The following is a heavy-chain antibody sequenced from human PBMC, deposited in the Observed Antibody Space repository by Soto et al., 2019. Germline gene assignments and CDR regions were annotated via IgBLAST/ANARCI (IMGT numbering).Heavy chain of an antibody. D-gene: IGHD1-26*01. Sequence: QVQLVESGGGVVQPGRSLRLSCAASGFMFSNYAMHWVRQAPGKGLEWVAAISYDGNNKHYADSVKGRFTISRDNSKNTLFLQMNSLRPEDTAVYYCARESLPVGATTLPNWFDPWGQGTLVTVSS. CDR1: GFMFSNYA. CDR2: ISYDGNNK. CDR3: ARESLPVGATTLPNWFDP. J-gene: IGHJ5*02. V-gene: IGHV3-30-3*01.